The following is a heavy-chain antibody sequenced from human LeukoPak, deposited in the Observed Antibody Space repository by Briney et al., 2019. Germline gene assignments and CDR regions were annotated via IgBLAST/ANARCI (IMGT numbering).Heavy chain of an antibody. CDR1: GGSFSGYY. CDR3: ARGSIVLMVYATYFDY. Sequence: SETLSLTCAVYGGSFSGYYWSWIRQPPGKGLEGIGEINHSGSTNYNPSLKSRVTISVDTSKNQFSLELSSVTAADTAVYYCARGSIVLMVYATYFDYWGQGTLVTVSS. CDR2: INHSGST. D-gene: IGHD2-8*01. V-gene: IGHV4-34*01. J-gene: IGHJ4*02.